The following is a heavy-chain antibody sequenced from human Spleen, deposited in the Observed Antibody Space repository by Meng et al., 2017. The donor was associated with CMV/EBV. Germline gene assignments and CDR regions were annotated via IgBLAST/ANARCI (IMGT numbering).Heavy chain of an antibody. CDR1: GFIFSDYV. D-gene: IGHD2-2*01. V-gene: IGHV3-23*01. CDR2: ISGGGNT. Sequence: GGSLRLSCAASGFIFSDYVMSWVRQAPGKGLEWVSGISGGGNTYYADSVKGRFTISRDNSMNTLHLQMNSLRAEDTALYYCARERYCTSSSCPINDGMDVWGQGTAVTVSS. J-gene: IGHJ6*02. CDR3: ARERYCTSSSCPINDGMDV.